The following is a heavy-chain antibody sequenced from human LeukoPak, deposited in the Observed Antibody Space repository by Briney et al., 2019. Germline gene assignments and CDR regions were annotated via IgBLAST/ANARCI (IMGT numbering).Heavy chain of an antibody. D-gene: IGHD2-15*01. CDR3: ARDPDSGPDL. J-gene: IGHJ4*02. V-gene: IGHV1-2*02. CDR1: GYNFAHYH. Sequence: ASVKVSRKASGYNFAHYHTHWVRQAPGQGLEWLGSLNPNTGDTLLAQKFQGRVTMTRDTSITVGYMEPSSLTFDDTGVYYCARDPDSGPDLWGQGTQVTVAS. CDR2: LNPNTGDT.